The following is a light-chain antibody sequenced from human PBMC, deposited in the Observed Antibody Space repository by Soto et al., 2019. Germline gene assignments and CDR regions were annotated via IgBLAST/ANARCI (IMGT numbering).Light chain of an antibody. J-gene: IGLJ2*01. CDR3: AAWDDSLNGYVA. Sequence: QSVLTQPPSASRTPGQRVTISCSGSSSSIGSNTVNWYQQLPGTAPKLLIYSNNQRPSGVPDRFSGSKSATSASLAISGLQSEDEADYYCAAWDDSLNGYVAFGGGTQLTVL. CDR1: SSSIGSNT. V-gene: IGLV1-44*01. CDR2: SNN.